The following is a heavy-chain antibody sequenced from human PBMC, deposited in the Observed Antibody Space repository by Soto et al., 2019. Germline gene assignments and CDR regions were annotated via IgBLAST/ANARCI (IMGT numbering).Heavy chain of an antibody. V-gene: IGHV1-18*01. CDR2: ISAYNGNT. CDR1: GYTFISYG. D-gene: IGHD5-12*01. CDR3: ARGEPIVTTTSPFDF. J-gene: IGHJ4*02. Sequence: GASVKVSCKASGYTFISYGISWVRQAPGQGLEWMGWISAYNGNTNYAQKFQGRVTMTTDTSTSTAYMELRSLRSDDTAVYYCARGEPIVTTTSPFDFWGQGTLVTVS.